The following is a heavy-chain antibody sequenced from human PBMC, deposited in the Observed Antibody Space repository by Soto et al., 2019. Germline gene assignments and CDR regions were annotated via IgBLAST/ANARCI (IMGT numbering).Heavy chain of an antibody. CDR2: ISGSGGST. D-gene: IGHD6-6*01. CDR1: GFTFSSYA. CDR3: AKEREAARTYYYYGMDV. Sequence: EVQLLESGGGLVPPGGSLRLSCAASGFTFSSYAMSCVRQAPGKGLEWVSAISGSGGSTYYADSVKGRFTISRDNSKTTLYLQMNSLRAEDTAVYYCAKEREAARTYYYYGMDVWGQGTTVTVSS. J-gene: IGHJ6*02. V-gene: IGHV3-23*01.